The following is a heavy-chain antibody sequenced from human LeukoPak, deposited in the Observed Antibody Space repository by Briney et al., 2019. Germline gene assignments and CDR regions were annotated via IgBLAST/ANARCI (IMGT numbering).Heavy chain of an antibody. V-gene: IGHV3-48*01. CDR3: ARDPESNWGWDLDY. D-gene: IGHD7-27*01. Sequence: GGSLRLSCAASGFTVSSYSMNWVHQVPGKGLEWVSHISSSGSMIWYGESVKGRFTVSRDSAKNSLHLQMNSLRAEDTAVYYCARDPESNWGWDLDYWGQGTWSPSPQ. J-gene: IGHJ4*02. CDR2: ISSSGSMI. CDR1: GFTVSSYS.